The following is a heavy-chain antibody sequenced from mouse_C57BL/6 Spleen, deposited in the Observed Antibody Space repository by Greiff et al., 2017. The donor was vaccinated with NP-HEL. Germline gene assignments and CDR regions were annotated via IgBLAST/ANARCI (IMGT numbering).Heavy chain of an antibody. V-gene: IGHV1-15*01. CDR3: TRTYYDYDFAY. J-gene: IGHJ3*01. Sequence: VQRVESGAELVRPGASVTLSCKASGYTFTDYEMHWVKQTPVHGLEWIGAIDPETGGTAYNQKFKGKAILTVDKSSSTAYMELRTLTSEDSAVEYCTRTYYDYDFAYWGQGTLVTVSA. CDR1: GYTFTDYE. CDR2: IDPETGGT. D-gene: IGHD2-4*01.